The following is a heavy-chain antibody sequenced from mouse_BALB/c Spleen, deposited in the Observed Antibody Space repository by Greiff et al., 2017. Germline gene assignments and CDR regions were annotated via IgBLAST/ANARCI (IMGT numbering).Heavy chain of an antibody. CDR1: GFNIKDYY. J-gene: IGHJ3*01. D-gene: IGHD2-4*01. V-gene: IGHV14-4*02. Sequence: VQLKESGAELVRSGASVKLSCTASGFNIKDYYMHWVKQRPEQGLEWIGWIDPENGDTEYAPKFQGKATMTADTSSNTAYLQLSSLTSEDTAVYYCYYDYDGGFAYWGQGTLVTVSA. CDR2: IDPENGDT. CDR3: YYDYDGGFAY.